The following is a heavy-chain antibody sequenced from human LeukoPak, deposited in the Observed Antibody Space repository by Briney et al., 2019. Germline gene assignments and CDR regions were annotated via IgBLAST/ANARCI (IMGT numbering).Heavy chain of an antibody. CDR3: ARDSGSGYYHPFDY. CDR1: GGSISSGGYY. J-gene: IGHJ4*02. V-gene: IGHV4-31*03. D-gene: IGHD3-22*01. Sequence: SQTLSLTCTVSGGSISSGGYYWSWTRQHPGKGLEWIGYIYYSGSTYYNPSLKSRVTISVDTSKNQFSLKLSSVTAADTAVYYCARDSGSGYYHPFDYWGQGTLVTVPS. CDR2: IYYSGST.